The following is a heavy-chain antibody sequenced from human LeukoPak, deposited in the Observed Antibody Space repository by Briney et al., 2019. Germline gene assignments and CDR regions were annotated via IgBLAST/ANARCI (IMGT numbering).Heavy chain of an antibody. Sequence: SETLSLTCAVYGGSFSGYYWSWIRQSPQKGLEWIGEINHSGSTNYNPSLKSRVTMSVDTSKSQFSLKLSSMTAADTAVYYCARSHDYDSSGCSDDYWGQGILVTVSS. D-gene: IGHD3-22*01. CDR1: GGSFSGYY. V-gene: IGHV4-34*01. CDR2: INHSGST. J-gene: IGHJ4*02. CDR3: ARSHDYDSSGCSDDY.